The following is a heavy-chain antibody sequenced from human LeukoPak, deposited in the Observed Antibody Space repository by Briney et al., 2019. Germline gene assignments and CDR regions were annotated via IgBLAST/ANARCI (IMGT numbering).Heavy chain of an antibody. CDR3: ARVRGYYFDY. CDR2: INHSGST. Sequence: SETLSLTCAVYGGSFSGYYWSWIRQPPGKGLEWIGEINHSGSTNYNPPLKSRVTISVDTSKNQFSLKLSSVTAADTAVYYCARVRGYYFDYWGQGTLVTVSS. V-gene: IGHV4-34*01. CDR1: GGSFSGYY. J-gene: IGHJ4*02.